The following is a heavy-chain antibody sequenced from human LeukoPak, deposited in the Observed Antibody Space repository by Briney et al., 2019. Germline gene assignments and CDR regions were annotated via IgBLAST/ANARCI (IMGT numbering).Heavy chain of an antibody. CDR2: IRSKAYGGTT. D-gene: IGHD3-22*01. CDR1: GFTFGDYA. CDR3: TRVLVVITPYYFDY. Sequence: GGSLRLSCTASGFTFGDYAMSWVRQAPGKGLEWVGFIRSKAYGGTTEYAASVKGRFTISRDDSKSIAYLQMNSLKTEDTAVYYYTRVLVVITPYYFDYWGQGTLVTVSS. J-gene: IGHJ4*02. V-gene: IGHV3-49*04.